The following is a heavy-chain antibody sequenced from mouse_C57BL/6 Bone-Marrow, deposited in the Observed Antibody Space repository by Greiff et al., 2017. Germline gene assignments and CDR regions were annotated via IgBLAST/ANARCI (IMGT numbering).Heavy chain of an antibody. CDR2: IDPETGGT. D-gene: IGHD1-1*01. J-gene: IGHJ2*01. Sequence: VQLQQSGAELVRPGASVTLSCKASGYTFTDYEMHWVKQTPVHGLEWIRAIDPETGGTAYNQKFKGKAILTADKSSSTAYMELRSLTSEDSAVYYCTRKGGSSLDYWGQGTTLTVSS. V-gene: IGHV1-15*01. CDR1: GYTFTDYE. CDR3: TRKGGSSLDY.